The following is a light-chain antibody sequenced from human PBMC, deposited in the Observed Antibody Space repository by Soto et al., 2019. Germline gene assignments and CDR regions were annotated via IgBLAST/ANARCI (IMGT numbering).Light chain of an antibody. J-gene: IGKJ1*01. V-gene: IGKV3-15*01. CDR3: LQYYNLWA. CDR2: RAS. Sequence: ILMTQSPATVSVSPGESATLSCRASQNIYYNVAWYQQRPGQAPRLLIYRASTRAPGVPARFSGSGSGTDFTLTISSLQPEDFTVYSWLQYYNLWAFGQGTKVEI. CDR1: QNIYYN.